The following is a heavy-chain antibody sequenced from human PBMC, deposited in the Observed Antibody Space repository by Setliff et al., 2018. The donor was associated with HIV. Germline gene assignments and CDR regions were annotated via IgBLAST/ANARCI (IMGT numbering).Heavy chain of an antibody. CDR1: GYTFTDYY. V-gene: IGHV1-2*02. CDR3: ARGRDGYKPEPFDS. Sequence: GASVKVSCKASGYTFTDYYVHWVRQAPGQGLEWMGWINPSSGGTNYAQTFQGRVTMTRDTSITTAYLDLTSLRSDDTAVYYCARGRDGYKPEPFDSWGQGTLVTVSS. CDR2: INPSSGGT. J-gene: IGHJ4*02. D-gene: IGHD5-12*01.